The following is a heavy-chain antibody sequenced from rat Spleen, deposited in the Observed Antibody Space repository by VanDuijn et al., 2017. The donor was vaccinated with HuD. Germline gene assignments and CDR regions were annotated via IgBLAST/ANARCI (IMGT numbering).Heavy chain of an antibody. Sequence: EVQLVESGGGRVQPGRSLRLSCVASGITFNNYWMTWIRQAPGKGLEWVASISNTGGSIHYPDSVKGRFTISRDNAKSTLYLQMNSLRSEDTATYYCTIGSHYHDVPYYYEYWGQGVMVTVSA. CDR2: ISNTGGSI. D-gene: IGHD1-12*02. CDR3: TIGSHYHDVPYYYEY. CDR1: GITFNNYW. J-gene: IGHJ2*01. V-gene: IGHV5-31*01.